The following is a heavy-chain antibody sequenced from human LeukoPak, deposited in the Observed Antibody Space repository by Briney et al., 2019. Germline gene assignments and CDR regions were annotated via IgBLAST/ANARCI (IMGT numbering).Heavy chain of an antibody. Sequence: GGSLRLSCAASGFTISGYWMSWVRQAPGEGLGWVANIKQDGGEKTYVDSVKGRFTISRDNAKNSIYLQMNSLRVEDTAMYYCARDGGTDWYDPWGQGTLVTVSS. D-gene: IGHD3-16*01. CDR3: ARDGGTDWYDP. J-gene: IGHJ5*02. V-gene: IGHV3-7*01. CDR2: IKQDGGEK. CDR1: GFTISGYW.